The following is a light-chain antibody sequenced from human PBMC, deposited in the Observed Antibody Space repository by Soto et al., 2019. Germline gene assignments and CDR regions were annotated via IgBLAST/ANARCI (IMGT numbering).Light chain of an antibody. Sequence: DIVMTQSPDSLAVSLGERATINCKSSQSILYSSNNKNYLAWYQQKPGQPPKLLIYWASTRESGVPDRFSGSGSGTDFTLTISSLQAEDVEAYYCQQYYYTPPVTFGQGTKVDIK. V-gene: IGKV4-1*01. CDR2: WAS. CDR1: QSILYSSNNKNY. CDR3: QQYYYTPPVT. J-gene: IGKJ1*01.